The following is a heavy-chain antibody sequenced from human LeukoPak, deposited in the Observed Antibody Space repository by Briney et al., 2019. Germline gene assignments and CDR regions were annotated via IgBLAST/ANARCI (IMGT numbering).Heavy chain of an antibody. Sequence: GGSLRLSCAASGFTFSSYSMNWVRQAPGKGLEWVSSISSSSSYIYYADSVKGRFTISRDNAKNSLYLQINSLRAEDTAVYYCARDPVADYYDSSAVDYWGQGTLVTVSS. D-gene: IGHD3-22*01. CDR2: ISSSSSYI. J-gene: IGHJ4*02. V-gene: IGHV3-21*01. CDR3: ARDPVADYYDSSAVDY. CDR1: GFTFSSYS.